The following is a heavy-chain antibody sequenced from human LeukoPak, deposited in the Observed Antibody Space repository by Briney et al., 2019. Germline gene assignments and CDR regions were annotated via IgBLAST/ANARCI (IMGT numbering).Heavy chain of an antibody. CDR1: GYTFTSYD. Sequence: ASVKVSCKASGYTFTSYDINWVRQATGQGLEWMGWMNPNSGNTGYAQKFQGRVTMTRNTSISTAYMELSSLRSEDTAVYYCARHDCSSWHYYYYGMDVWGQGTTVTVSS. J-gene: IGHJ6*02. V-gene: IGHV1-8*01. CDR2: MNPNSGNT. CDR3: ARHDCSSWHYYYYGMDV. D-gene: IGHD6-13*01.